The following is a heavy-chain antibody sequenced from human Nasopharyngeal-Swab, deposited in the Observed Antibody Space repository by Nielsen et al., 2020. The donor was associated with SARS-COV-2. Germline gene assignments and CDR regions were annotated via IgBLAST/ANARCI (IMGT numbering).Heavy chain of an antibody. Sequence: VCQAPGKGVEWVSYISSSRSTIYYAESVKGRFTISRDNAKNSLYLQMNRLRAEDTAVYYCVRRAVHEAFDIWGQGTMVTVSS. V-gene: IGHV3-48*03. CDR2: ISSSRSTI. D-gene: IGHD6-19*01. J-gene: IGHJ3*02. CDR3: VRRAVHEAFDI.